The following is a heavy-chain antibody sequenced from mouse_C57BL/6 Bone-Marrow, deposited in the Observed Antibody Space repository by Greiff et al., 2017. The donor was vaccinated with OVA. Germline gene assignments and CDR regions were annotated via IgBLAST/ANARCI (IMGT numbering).Heavy chain of an antibody. D-gene: IGHD2-3*01. CDR1: GYAFTHSL. CDR2: LNPGSGGT. Sequence: QVQLQQSGAELVRPGTSVQVSCTASGYAFTHSLIEWVKQRPGPGLEWIGVLNPGSGGTHYNEKFKGKATLTADQSSSTAYMQLSSLTSEDSAVYFCARGRGYDGYPNFDYWGQGTTLTVSS. J-gene: IGHJ2*01. V-gene: IGHV1-54*01. CDR3: ARGRGYDGYPNFDY.